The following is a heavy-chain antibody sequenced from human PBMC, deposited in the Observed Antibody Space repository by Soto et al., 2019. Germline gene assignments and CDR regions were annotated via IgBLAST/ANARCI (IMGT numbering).Heavy chain of an antibody. J-gene: IGHJ5*02. CDR1: GGTFSSYA. D-gene: IGHD2-15*01. V-gene: IGHV1-69*12. CDR3: ARAVCSGSSCYSGSGCFDP. Sequence: QVQLVQSGAEVKKPGASVKVSCKASGGTFSSYAISWVRQAPAQGLEWMGGIIPIFGTANYAQKFQARVTITAVESRITAYMGLSGLRSDDTVVNYCARAVCSGSSCYSGSGCFDPWGEGALVTVAS. CDR2: IIPIFGTA.